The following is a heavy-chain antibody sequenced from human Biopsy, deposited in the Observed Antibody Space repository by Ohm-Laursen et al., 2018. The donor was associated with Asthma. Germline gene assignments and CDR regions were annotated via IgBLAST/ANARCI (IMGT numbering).Heavy chain of an antibody. V-gene: IGHV4-30-2*01. Sequence: SQTLSLTCAVSGGSISSGGYSWSWIRQPPGKGLEWIGYTYHSGSTYYNPSLRSRVTISVDRSKNQFSLKLSSVTAADTAVYYCARVPHYDILTGFTLRYYYGMDVWGQGTTVTVSS. CDR2: TYHSGST. CDR3: ARVPHYDILTGFTLRYYYGMDV. CDR1: GGSISSGGYS. J-gene: IGHJ6*02. D-gene: IGHD3-9*01.